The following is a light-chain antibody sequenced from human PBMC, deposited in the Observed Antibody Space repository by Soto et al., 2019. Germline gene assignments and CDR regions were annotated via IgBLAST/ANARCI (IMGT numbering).Light chain of an antibody. CDR1: QSMRTF. CDR2: DAS. J-gene: IGKJ5*01. CDR3: QQRSDAVT. V-gene: IGKV3-11*01. Sequence: EIVLTQSPVTLALSPGERATLSCRANQSMRTFLAWYRQKPGQAPRLLVYDASNRATDIPARFSGSGSGTDFTRTISSREPEDFAVYYCQQRSDAVTFGQGTRLEIK.